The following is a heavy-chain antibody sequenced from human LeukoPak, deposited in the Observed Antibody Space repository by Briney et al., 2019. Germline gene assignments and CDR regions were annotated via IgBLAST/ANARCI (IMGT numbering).Heavy chain of an antibody. V-gene: IGHV3-48*03. Sequence: GGSLRLSCAASGLTFSNFKMNWVSQAPGKGLEWVSYISDSGRTTFYADSVKGRFTISRDNAKNSLYLQMSSLRVEDTAVYYCATAVAAAPGAYWGQGTLVTVSS. CDR3: ATAVAAAPGAY. D-gene: IGHD6-13*01. CDR2: ISDSGRTT. CDR1: GLTFSNFK. J-gene: IGHJ4*02.